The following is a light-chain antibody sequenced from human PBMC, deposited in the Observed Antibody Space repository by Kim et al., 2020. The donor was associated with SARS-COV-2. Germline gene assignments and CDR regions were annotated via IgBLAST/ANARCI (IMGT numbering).Light chain of an antibody. Sequence: SSELTQDPAVSVALGQTVSITCQGDSLRSYYASWYQQKPGQAPVLVIYGKNNRPSGIPDRFSGSSSGNTASFTITGAQAEDEADYYCNSRDSSGNHWVFG. J-gene: IGLJ3*02. V-gene: IGLV3-19*01. CDR3: NSRDSSGNHWV. CDR2: GKN. CDR1: SLRSYY.